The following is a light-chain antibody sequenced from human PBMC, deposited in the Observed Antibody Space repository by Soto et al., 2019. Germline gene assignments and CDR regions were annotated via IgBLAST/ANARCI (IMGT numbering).Light chain of an antibody. Sequence: DIQMTQSPSSLSASVGDRVTITCRASQSISSYLNWYQQKPGKAPKLLIYTASSLQSGVPARFSGSGSGTDFTLTIYCLQPGDFATYFCQQSYTIPIPFGQGTRLEIK. CDR3: QQSYTIPIP. V-gene: IGKV1-39*01. J-gene: IGKJ5*01. CDR2: TAS. CDR1: QSISSY.